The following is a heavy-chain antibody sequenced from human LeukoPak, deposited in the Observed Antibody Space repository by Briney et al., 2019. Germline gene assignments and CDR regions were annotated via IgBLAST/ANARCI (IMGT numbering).Heavy chain of an antibody. CDR3: AKVPADWFYYYYYMDV. CDR2: ISRSSSDI. V-gene: IGHV3-48*01. D-gene: IGHD3-9*01. J-gene: IGHJ6*03. CDR1: GFTFSSHR. Sequence: PGGSLRLSCAASGFTFSSHRMNWVRQAPGKGLEWVSDISRSSSDIHYADSVTGRFTISRDNAKNSVYLQMNSLRVEDTAVYYCAKVPADWFYYYYYMDVWGKGTTVTISS.